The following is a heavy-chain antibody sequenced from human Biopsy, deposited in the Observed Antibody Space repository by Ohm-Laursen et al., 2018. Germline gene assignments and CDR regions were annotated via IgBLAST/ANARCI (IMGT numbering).Heavy chain of an antibody. CDR2: IWSDGNNK. V-gene: IGHV3-33*01. CDR1: GFTFSRHG. Sequence: SSLRLSCTASGFTFSRHGMHWVRQAPGKGLEWVAVIWSDGNNKYYADSVKGRFTISRDTSRNTLYMQMNSLRVEDTALYYCARDAEEFDSSGSRFDYWGQGTLVTVSS. D-gene: IGHD3-22*01. J-gene: IGHJ4*02. CDR3: ARDAEEFDSSGSRFDY.